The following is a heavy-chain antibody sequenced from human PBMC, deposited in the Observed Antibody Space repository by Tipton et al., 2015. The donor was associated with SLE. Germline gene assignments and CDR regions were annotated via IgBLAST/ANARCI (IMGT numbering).Heavy chain of an antibody. D-gene: IGHD3/OR15-3a*01. Sequence: LRLSCAVSGGSISSGGYSWSWIRQPPGKGLEWIGYIYHSGSTYYNPSLKSRVTISVDRSKNQFSLKLSSVTAADTAVYYCASGPHAFDIWGQGTMVTVSS. V-gene: IGHV4-30-2*01. J-gene: IGHJ3*02. CDR1: GGSISSGGYS. CDR2: IYHSGST. CDR3: ASGPHAFDI.